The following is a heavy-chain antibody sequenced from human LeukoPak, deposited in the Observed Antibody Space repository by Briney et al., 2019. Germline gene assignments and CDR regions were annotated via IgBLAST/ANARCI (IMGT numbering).Heavy chain of an antibody. J-gene: IGHJ3*02. V-gene: IGHV4-39*01. CDR1: GVSFSSTSYY. Sequence: PSETLSLTCTVSGVSFSSTSYYWGWIRQPPGKGLEWIGSIYYSGNTYYNQSLRSRVTISVDTSKNQFSLKLSSVTAADTAVYYCAMGQQLVSDAFDIWGQGTMVTVSS. CDR3: AMGQQLVSDAFDI. CDR2: IYYSGNT. D-gene: IGHD6-13*01.